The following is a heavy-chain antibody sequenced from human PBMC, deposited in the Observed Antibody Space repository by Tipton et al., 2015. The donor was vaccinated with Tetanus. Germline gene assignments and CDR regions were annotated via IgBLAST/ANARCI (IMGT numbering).Heavy chain of an antibody. D-gene: IGHD2-21*02. CDR3: ARGEVVTAIRGAVWFDY. Sequence: TLSLTCAVYGGSFSGYYWSWIRQPPGKGLEWIGEINHSGSTNYNPSLKSRVTISVDTSKNQFSLKLSSVTAADTAVYYCARGEVVTAIRGAVWFDYWGQGTLVTVSS. CDR2: INHSGST. J-gene: IGHJ4*02. V-gene: IGHV4-34*01. CDR1: GGSFSGYY.